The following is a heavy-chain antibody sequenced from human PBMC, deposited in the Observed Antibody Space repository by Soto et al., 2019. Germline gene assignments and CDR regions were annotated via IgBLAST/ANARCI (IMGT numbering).Heavy chain of an antibody. Sequence: QVQLVQSGAEVKKPGASVKVSCMASGSTFTSYGITGARPAPGQGLEWMGWISAYNGNTNYAQKLQGRVTMTTDTSKRTAYMERRSLKCDDTAVYYCAGEYYHGTGPWYWGQGTLGTVSS. CDR1: GSTFTSYG. J-gene: IGHJ4*02. V-gene: IGHV1-18*01. D-gene: IGHD3-10*01. CDR2: ISAYNGNT. CDR3: AGEYYHGTGPWY.